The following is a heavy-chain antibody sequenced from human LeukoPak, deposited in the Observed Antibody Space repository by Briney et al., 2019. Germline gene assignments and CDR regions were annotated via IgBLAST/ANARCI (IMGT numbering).Heavy chain of an antibody. CDR2: ISGSDGST. CDR1: GFTFSSYA. J-gene: IGHJ4*02. Sequence: PGGSLILSCAASGFTFSSYAMSWVRQAPGKGLEWVSAISGSDGSTYYADSVKGRFTISRDNSKNTLYLQMNSLRAEDTAVYYCAKAPVTTCSGAYCYPFDYWSQGTLVTVSS. CDR3: AKAPVTTCSGAYCYPFDY. D-gene: IGHD2-15*01. V-gene: IGHV3-23*01.